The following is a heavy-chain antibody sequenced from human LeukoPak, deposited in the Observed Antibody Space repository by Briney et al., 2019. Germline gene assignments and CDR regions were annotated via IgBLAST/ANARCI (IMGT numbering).Heavy chain of an antibody. CDR1: GFTFSSYA. V-gene: IGHV3-23*01. J-gene: IGHJ4*02. Sequence: GGSLRLSCAASGFTFSSYAMSWVRQAPGKGLGRVSAISGSGGSTYYADSVKGRFTISRDNSRNTLYLQINSLRAEDTAVYYCAREGIVVVAAAVYFDYWGQGTLVTVSS. CDR2: ISGSGGST. D-gene: IGHD2-2*01. CDR3: AREGIVVVAAAVYFDY.